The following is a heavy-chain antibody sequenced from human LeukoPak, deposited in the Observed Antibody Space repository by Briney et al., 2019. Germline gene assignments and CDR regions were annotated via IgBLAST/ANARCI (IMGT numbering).Heavy chain of an antibody. D-gene: IGHD2-15*01. CDR2: ISGSGGST. Sequence: GGSLRLSCVASGYPFSSYSMNWIRQAPGKGLEWVSAISGSGGSTYYADSVKGRFTISRDNSKNTLYLQMNSLRAEDTAVYYCAKYWLDFDYWGQGTLVTVSS. CDR3: AKYWLDFDY. V-gene: IGHV3-23*01. CDR1: GYPFSSYS. J-gene: IGHJ4*02.